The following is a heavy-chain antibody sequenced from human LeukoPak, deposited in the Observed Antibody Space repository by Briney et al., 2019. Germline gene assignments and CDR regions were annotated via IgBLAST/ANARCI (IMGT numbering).Heavy chain of an antibody. CDR2: ISNAGGSK. CDR1: GFTFSDYA. J-gene: IGHJ4*02. Sequence: GRSLRLSCAASGFTFSDYAIHWVRQAPGKGLEWVSVISNAGGSKHYADSVKGRFTISRDNSKNTLYLQMNSLRAEDTAVYYCARGGGNSEFDYWGQGTLVTVSS. CDR3: ARGGGNSEFDY. D-gene: IGHD4-23*01. V-gene: IGHV3-30*14.